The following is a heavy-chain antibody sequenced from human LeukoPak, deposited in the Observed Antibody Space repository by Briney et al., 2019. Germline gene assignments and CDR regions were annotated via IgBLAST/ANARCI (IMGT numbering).Heavy chain of an antibody. D-gene: IGHD4-17*01. CDR3: AREGGDFGYGMDV. CDR2: ISSSSSYI. V-gene: IGHV3-21*01. J-gene: IGHJ6*02. Sequence: GGSLRLSCAASGFTFSSYSMNWVRQAPGKGLEWVSSISSSSSYIYYADSVKGRFTISRDNAKNSLYLQMNSLRAEDTAVCYCAREGGDFGYGMDVWGQGTTVTVSS. CDR1: GFTFSSYS.